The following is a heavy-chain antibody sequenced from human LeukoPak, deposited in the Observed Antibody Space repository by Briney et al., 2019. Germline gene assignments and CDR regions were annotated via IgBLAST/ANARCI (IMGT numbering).Heavy chain of an antibody. CDR1: GGSFSGYY. Sequence: SETLSLTCAVYGGSFSGYYWSWIRQPPGKGLEWIGEINYSGSTNYNPSLKSRVTISVDTSKNQFSLKLSSVTAADTAVYYCAREARRGITMIVVRFDYWGQGTLVTVSS. J-gene: IGHJ4*02. D-gene: IGHD3-22*01. CDR2: INYSGST. CDR3: AREARRGITMIVVRFDY. V-gene: IGHV4-34*01.